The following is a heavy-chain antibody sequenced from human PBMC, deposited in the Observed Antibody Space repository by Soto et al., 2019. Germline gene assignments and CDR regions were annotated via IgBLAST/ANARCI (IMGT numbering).Heavy chain of an antibody. CDR2: ISHDGTNK. V-gene: IGHV3-30*03. Sequence: PGGSLRLSCEVSGFTFSAYGMHWVRQAPGKGLEWVAAISHDGTNKNYGDSVKGRFTISRDNSKKTLYLQMNSLRPEDTARYYCARSYCSGGSCYAYFDSWGQGTLVTVSS. D-gene: IGHD2-15*01. CDR1: GFTFSAYG. J-gene: IGHJ4*02. CDR3: ARSYCSGGSCYAYFDS.